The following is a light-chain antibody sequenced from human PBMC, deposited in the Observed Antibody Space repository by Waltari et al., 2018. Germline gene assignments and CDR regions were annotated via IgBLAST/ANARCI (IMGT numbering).Light chain of an antibody. Sequence: EIVLTQSPVTLTLSPGEPATISCRASQFVSSFLAWYQQRPGQAPRVLIFDSNLRATGIPGRFSGSGSGTDFSLTISSLEPEDFAIYYCQQRSNWPSTFGQGTRLEIK. J-gene: IGKJ5*01. V-gene: IGKV3-11*01. CDR2: DSN. CDR1: QFVSSF. CDR3: QQRSNWPST.